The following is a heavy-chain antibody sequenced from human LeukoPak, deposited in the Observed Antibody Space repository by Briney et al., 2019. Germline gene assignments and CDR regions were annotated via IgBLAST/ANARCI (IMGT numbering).Heavy chain of an antibody. V-gene: IGHV1-69*04. CDR1: GFTFSSYA. J-gene: IGHJ4*02. D-gene: IGHD6-19*01. CDR3: ATQGEQWLVIDY. CDR2: IIPILGIA. Sequence: GGSLRLSCAASGFTFSSYAMSWVRQAPGQGLEWMGRIIPILGIANYAQKFQGRVTITADKSTSTAYIELSSLRSEDTAVYYCATQGEQWLVIDYWGQGTLVTVSS.